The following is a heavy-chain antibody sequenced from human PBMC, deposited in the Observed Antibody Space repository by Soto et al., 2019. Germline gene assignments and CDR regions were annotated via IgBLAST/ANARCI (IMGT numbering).Heavy chain of an antibody. CDR3: AGAPGENLNWFDP. D-gene: IGHD2-21*01. V-gene: IGHV1-69*02. Sequence: SVKVSCKASGGTFSSYTISWVRQAPGQGLEWMGRIIPILGIANYAQKFQGRVTITADKSTSTAYMELSSLRSEDTAVYYCAGAPGENLNWFDPWGQGTLVTVSS. CDR1: GGTFSSYT. J-gene: IGHJ5*02. CDR2: IIPILGIA.